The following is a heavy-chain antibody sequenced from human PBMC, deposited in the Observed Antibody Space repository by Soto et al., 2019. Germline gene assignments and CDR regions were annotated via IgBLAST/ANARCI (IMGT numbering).Heavy chain of an antibody. J-gene: IGHJ4*02. V-gene: IGHV1-69*13. CDR3: ARSVGGSNVNFDY. CDR1: GGTFSSYA. Sequence: GASVKVSCKASGGTFSSYAISWVRQAPGQGLEWMGGIIPIFGTENYAQKFQGRVTITADESTSTAYMELSSLRSEDTAVYYCARSVGGSNVNFDYWGQGTLVTVSS. D-gene: IGHD3-10*01. CDR2: IIPIFGTE.